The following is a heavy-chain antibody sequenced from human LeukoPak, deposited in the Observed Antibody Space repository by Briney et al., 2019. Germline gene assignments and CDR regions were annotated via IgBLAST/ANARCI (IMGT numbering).Heavy chain of an antibody. CDR2: IWYDGSNK. V-gene: IGHV3-33*08. Sequence: GGSLRLSCAASGFTFSSYAMSWVRQAPGKGLEWVAVIWYDGSNKYYADSVKGRFTISRDNSKNTLYLQMNSLRAEDTAVYYCARGSDSSGWYYFDYWGQGTLVTVSS. CDR1: GFTFSSYA. D-gene: IGHD6-19*01. J-gene: IGHJ4*02. CDR3: ARGSDSSGWYYFDY.